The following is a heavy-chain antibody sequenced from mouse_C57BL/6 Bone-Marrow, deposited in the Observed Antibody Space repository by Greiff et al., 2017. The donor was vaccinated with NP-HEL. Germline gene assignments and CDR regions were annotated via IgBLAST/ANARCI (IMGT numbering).Heavy chain of an antibody. CDR2: ISDGGSYT. CDR1: GFTFSSYA. CDR3: ARVNGDSSYWYWDV. V-gene: IGHV5-4*01. Sequence: EVQLMESGGGLVKPGGSLKLSCAASGFTFSSYAMSWVRQTPEKRLEWVATISDGGSYTYYPDNVKGRFTISRDNAKNNLYLQMSHLTSEDAAMYYCARVNGDSSYWYWDVGGRGTTVTVSA. J-gene: IGHJ1*03.